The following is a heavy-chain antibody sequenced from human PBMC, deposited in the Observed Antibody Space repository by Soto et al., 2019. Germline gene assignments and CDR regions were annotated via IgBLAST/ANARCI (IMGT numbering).Heavy chain of an antibody. V-gene: IGHV4-39*07. CDR2: FYYSERT. CDR1: GGSISSGPYS. J-gene: IGHJ6*02. Sequence: SETLSLTCTVSGGSISSGPYSWGWIRQPPGEGLEWIGTFYYSERTHYNPSLESRVTISVDRSKNQFSLKVSSVTVADTAVYYCARDLWGYCGTDCYPLDVWGQGTTVTVSS. CDR3: ARDLWGYCGTDCYPLDV. D-gene: IGHD2-21*02.